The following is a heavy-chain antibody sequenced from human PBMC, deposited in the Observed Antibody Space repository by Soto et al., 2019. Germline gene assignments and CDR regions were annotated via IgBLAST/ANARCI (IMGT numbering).Heavy chain of an antibody. CDR1: GFTFSSYG. Sequence: GGSLRLSCXASGFTFSSYGMHWVRQAPGKGLEWVAVIWYDGSNKYYADSVKGRFTISRDNSKNTLYLQMNSLRAEDTAVYYCASGTVTGAFDIWGQGTMVTVSS. V-gene: IGHV3-33*01. J-gene: IGHJ3*02. CDR2: IWYDGSNK. CDR3: ASGTVTGAFDI. D-gene: IGHD4-17*01.